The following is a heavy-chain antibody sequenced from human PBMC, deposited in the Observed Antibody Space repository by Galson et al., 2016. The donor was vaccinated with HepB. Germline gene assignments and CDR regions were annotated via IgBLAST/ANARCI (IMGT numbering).Heavy chain of an antibody. Sequence: SLRLSCAASGFTFSTYSMYWVRQAPGKGLEWVTVMSYDGSNKFYADSVKGRFTISRDNSKNTLYLQMNSLRAEDTAVYYCARDHSNGLLGPWGQGTLVTVSS. V-gene: IGHV3-30-3*01. CDR1: GFTFSTYS. CDR3: ARDHSNGLLGP. CDR2: MSYDGSNK. J-gene: IGHJ5*02. D-gene: IGHD6-19*01.